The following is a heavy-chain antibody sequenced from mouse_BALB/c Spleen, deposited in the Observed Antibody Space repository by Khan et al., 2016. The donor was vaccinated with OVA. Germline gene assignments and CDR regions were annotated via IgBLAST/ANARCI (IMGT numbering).Heavy chain of an antibody. V-gene: IGHV2-6-4*01. Sequence: QVQLQQSGPGLVAPSQSLSITCTVSGFSLSRYNIHWVRQPPGKGPEWLGMIWGGGGTDYNSTLKSRLSISKDNSKSQVFLKMNSLQTDDSAMYYCARAYCRYDGYYAMDYWGQGTSVTVSS. CDR1: GFSLSRYN. D-gene: IGHD2-14*01. CDR2: IWGGGGT. J-gene: IGHJ4*01. CDR3: ARAYCRYDGYYAMDY.